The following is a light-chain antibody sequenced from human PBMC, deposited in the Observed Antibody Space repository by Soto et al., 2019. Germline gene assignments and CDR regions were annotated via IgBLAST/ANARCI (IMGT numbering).Light chain of an antibody. J-gene: IGKJ5*01. V-gene: IGKV3-15*01. CDR3: QQYQNGTLIT. Sequence: EFVITQYPGTLSVSNGERVIFSCRASQSVSSNLAWYQQKRGQTPRLLIYGASTRATGIPDRFSGSGSGTEFTLTISCLQSEDFADYYCQQYQNGTLITFGQGTRLEIK. CDR2: GAS. CDR1: QSVSSN.